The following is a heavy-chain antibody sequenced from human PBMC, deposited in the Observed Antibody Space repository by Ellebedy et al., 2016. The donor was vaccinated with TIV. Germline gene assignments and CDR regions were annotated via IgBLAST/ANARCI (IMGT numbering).Heavy chain of an antibody. CDR3: ARGTTVTTANWFDP. V-gene: IGHV4-39*07. CDR1: GGSISSTPYY. Sequence: GSLRLXXTVSGGSISSTPYYWSWIRQPPGKGLEWIGEINHSGSTNYNPSLKSRVTISVDTSKNQFSLKLSSVTAADTAVYYCARGTTVTTANWFDPWGQGTLVTVSS. J-gene: IGHJ5*02. D-gene: IGHD4-17*01. CDR2: INHSGST.